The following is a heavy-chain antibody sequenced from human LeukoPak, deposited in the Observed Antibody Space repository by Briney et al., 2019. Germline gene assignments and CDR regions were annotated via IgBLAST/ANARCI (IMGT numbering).Heavy chain of an antibody. CDR2: IYYSGST. D-gene: IGHD3-3*01. J-gene: IGHJ4*02. CDR1: GGSISSSSYY. CDR3: ARRYYDFWSGYYSFDY. V-gene: IGHV4-39*01. Sequence: KTSETLFLTCTVSGGSISSSSYYWGWIRQPPGKGLEWIGSIYYSGSTYYNPSLKSRVTISVDTSKNQFSLKLSSVTAADTAVYYCARRYYDFWSGYYSFDYWGQGTLVTVSS.